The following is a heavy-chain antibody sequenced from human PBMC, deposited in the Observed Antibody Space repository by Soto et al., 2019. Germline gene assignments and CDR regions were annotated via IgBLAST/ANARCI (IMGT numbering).Heavy chain of an antibody. V-gene: IGHV1-24*01. Sequence: ASVKVSCKVSGYTLTELSMHWVRQAPGKGLEWMGGFDPEDGETIYAQKFQGRVTMTEDTSTDTAYMELSSLRSEDTAAYYCATNIVTWIAVVGFDYWGQGTLVTVSS. CDR1: GYTLTELS. J-gene: IGHJ4*02. CDR2: FDPEDGET. D-gene: IGHD3-16*02. CDR3: ATNIVTWIAVVGFDY.